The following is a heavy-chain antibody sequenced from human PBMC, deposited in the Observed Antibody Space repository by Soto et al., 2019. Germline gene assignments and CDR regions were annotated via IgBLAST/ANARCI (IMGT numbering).Heavy chain of an antibody. J-gene: IGHJ6*03. CDR3: TRPTNSGSYYSTDV. CDR1: GFIFSDYH. V-gene: IGHV3-72*01. CDR2: SSPKSNSYTT. Sequence: EVQLVESGGDLVQPGGSLRLSCRASGFIFSDYHMEWVRQATGMGLEWIGHSSPKSNSYTTEYAASEKGRFTISRASSENSVSLKMNSLQTEDTAVYYCTRPTNSGSYYSTDVWGKGTAVTASS. D-gene: IGHD6-19*01.